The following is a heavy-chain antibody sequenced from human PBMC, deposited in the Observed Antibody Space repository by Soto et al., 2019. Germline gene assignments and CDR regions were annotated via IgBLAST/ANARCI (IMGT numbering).Heavy chain of an antibody. D-gene: IGHD3-16*02. CDR2: IDPSDSYT. V-gene: IGHV5-10-1*01. Sequence: PGESLKISCKGSGYSFTSYWISWVRQMPGKGLEWMGRIDPSDSYTNYSPSFQGHVTISVDKSISTAYLQWSSLKASDTAMYYCARSSPKYVWGSYRPGFDYWGQGTLVTVSS. CDR3: ARSSPKYVWGSYRPGFDY. CDR1: GYSFTSYW. J-gene: IGHJ4*02.